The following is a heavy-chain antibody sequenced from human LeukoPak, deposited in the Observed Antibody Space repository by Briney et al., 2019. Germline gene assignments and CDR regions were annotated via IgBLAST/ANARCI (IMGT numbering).Heavy chain of an antibody. CDR3: ARAPGSCTGGACSSGY. J-gene: IGHJ4*02. V-gene: IGHV3-48*02. CDR1: GFTFSGYS. CDR2: ISSTASTI. Sequence: GGSLRLSCAASGFTFSGYSMNWVRQAPGKGLEWVSYISSTASTIYYADSVKGRFTISRDNAKNSLYLQMNSLRDEDTAVYYCARAPGSCTGGACSSGYWGQGTLVTVPS. D-gene: IGHD2-8*02.